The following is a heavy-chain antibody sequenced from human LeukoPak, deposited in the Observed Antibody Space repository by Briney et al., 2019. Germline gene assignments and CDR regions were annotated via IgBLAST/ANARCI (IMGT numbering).Heavy chain of an antibody. CDR2: VYYSGST. J-gene: IGHJ4*02. CDR1: GGSISSYY. V-gene: IGHV4-59*08. CDR3: ARHRYGGNVDY. D-gene: IGHD4-23*01. Sequence: PSETLSLTCTVSGGSISSYYWSWIRQPPGKGLEWIGYVYYSGSTNYNPSLQSRVTISVDTSKNQFSLKLSSVTAADTAMYYCARHRYGGNVDYWGQGTLVTVSS.